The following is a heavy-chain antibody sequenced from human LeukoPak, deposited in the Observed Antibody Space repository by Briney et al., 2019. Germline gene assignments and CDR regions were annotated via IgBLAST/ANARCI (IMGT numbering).Heavy chain of an antibody. V-gene: IGHV3-66*01. J-gene: IGHJ1*01. CDR2: IYSGGST. Sequence: GGSLRLSCAASGFTVSNNYMNWVRQAPGKGLEWVSVIYSGGSTYYADSVKGRFTISRDNSKNTLYLQMNNLRAEDTAVYYCATYSSLNRREFQFWGQGTLLTVSS. D-gene: IGHD3-22*01. CDR1: GFTVSNNY. CDR3: ATYSSLNRREFQF.